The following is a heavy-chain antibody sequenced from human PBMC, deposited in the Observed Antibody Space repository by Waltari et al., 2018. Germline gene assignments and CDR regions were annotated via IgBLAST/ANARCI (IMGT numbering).Heavy chain of an antibody. V-gene: IGHV5-51*03. Sequence: EVQLVQSGAEVKKPGEALKISCKGSGYSFTSYWIGWVRQMPGKGLEWMGIIYPVDSDTRYSPSFQGQVTISADKSISTAYLQWSSLKASDTAMYYCATDYYYGSGSYYKHDAFDIWGQGTMVTVSS. J-gene: IGHJ3*02. CDR3: ATDYYYGSGSYYKHDAFDI. CDR1: GYSFTSYW. CDR2: IYPVDSDT. D-gene: IGHD3-10*01.